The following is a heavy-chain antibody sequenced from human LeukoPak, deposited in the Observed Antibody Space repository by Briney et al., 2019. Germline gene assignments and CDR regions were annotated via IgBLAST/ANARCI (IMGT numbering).Heavy chain of an antibody. D-gene: IGHD3-3*01. V-gene: IGHV3-48*01. CDR1: GFTFSSYS. CDR2: ISSSSSTI. CDR3: ARDEVTIFGVVTPPYFDY. Sequence: PGGSLRLSCAASGFTFSSYSMNWVRQAPGKGLEWVSYISSSSSTIYYADSVKGRFTISRDNAKNSLYLQMNSLRAEDTAVYYCARDEVTIFGVVTPPYFDYWGQGTLVTVSS. J-gene: IGHJ4*02.